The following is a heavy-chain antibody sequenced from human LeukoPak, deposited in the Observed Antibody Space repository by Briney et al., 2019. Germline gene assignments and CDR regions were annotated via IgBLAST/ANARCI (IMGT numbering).Heavy chain of an antibody. CDR1: GFTFSSYA. D-gene: IGHD3-16*01. CDR3: AKDKSPPGGFVDY. J-gene: IGHJ4*02. V-gene: IGHV3-23*01. CDR2: ISGSGGST. Sequence: GGSLRLSCAASGFTFSSYAMSWVRQAPGKGLEWVSAISGSGGSTYYADSAKGRFTISRDNSKNTLDLQMTSLRVEDTAVYYCAKDKSPPGGFVDYWGQGSLVTVSS.